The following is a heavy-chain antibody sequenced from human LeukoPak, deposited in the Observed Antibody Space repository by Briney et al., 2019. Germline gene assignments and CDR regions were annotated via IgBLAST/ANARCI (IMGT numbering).Heavy chain of an antibody. V-gene: IGHV1-2*02. CDR2: INPNSGGT. Sequence: ASVKVSCKASGYTFTGYYMHWVRQAPGQGLEWMGWINPNSGGTNYAQKFQGRVTMTRDTSISTAYMELSRLRSDDTAVYYCARALKGKGLAMAGTSPYWYFDLWGRGTLVTVS. CDR1: GYTFTGYY. D-gene: IGHD6-19*01. J-gene: IGHJ2*01. CDR3: ARALKGKGLAMAGTSPYWYFDL.